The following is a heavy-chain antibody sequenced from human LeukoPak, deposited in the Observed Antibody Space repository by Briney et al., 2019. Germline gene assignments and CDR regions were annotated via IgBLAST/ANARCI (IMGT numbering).Heavy chain of an antibody. CDR1: GGSISSGDYY. CDR3: ARANFYDNAAYLFDS. CDR2: IYYSGYA. Sequence: SETLSLTCTVSGGSISSGDYYWSWIRQPPGKGLEWIGYIYYSGYARYNPSLKSRLTMSMDTSKNQFSLTLSSVTAADTALYFCARANFYDNAAYLFDSWGQGTLVTVSS. J-gene: IGHJ4*02. V-gene: IGHV4-61*08. D-gene: IGHD3-22*01.